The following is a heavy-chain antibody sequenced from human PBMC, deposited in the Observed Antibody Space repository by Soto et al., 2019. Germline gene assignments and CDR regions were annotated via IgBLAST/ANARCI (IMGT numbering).Heavy chain of an antibody. V-gene: IGHV3-15*01. CDR1: GFTFSRAW. CDR3: ADHSMAARRFDY. D-gene: IGHD6-6*01. CDR2: IKRRNDGETA. J-gene: IGHJ4*02. Sequence: PGGSLRLSCAASGFTFSRAWMNWVRQAPGKGLEWVGRIKRRNDGETADDASPVGRRFITSRDNYKNLLYLQMNRMRADDTVLYYSADHSMAARRFDYWGQGTLVTVSS.